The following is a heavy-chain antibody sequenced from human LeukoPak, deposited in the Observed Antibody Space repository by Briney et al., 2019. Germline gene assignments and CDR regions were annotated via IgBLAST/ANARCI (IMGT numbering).Heavy chain of an antibody. CDR1: GGSISSYY. J-gene: IGHJ4*02. D-gene: IGHD3-9*01. V-gene: IGHV4-4*07. Sequence: PSETLSLTCTVSGGSISSYYWSWIRQPAGKGLEWIGRIYTSGSTNFNPSLNSRVTMSVDMSKNQFSLKLSSVTAADTAVYYCARETYSNILTGTDYWGPGTLVTVSS. CDR3: ARETYSNILTGTDY. CDR2: IYTSGST.